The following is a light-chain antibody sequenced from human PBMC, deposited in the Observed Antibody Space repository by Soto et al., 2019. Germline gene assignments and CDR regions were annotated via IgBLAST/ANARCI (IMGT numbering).Light chain of an antibody. J-gene: IGKJ4*01. V-gene: IGKV3-15*01. CDR2: GAS. CDR1: QSVSNN. Sequence: EIVMTQSPATLSVSPGERATLSCRASQSVSNNLAWYQQKPGQAPRLLIYGASTRATGIPARFSGSGSGTEFTLTISSLQSEDFAVYYCQQYNNWPGTCGGGTKVEIK. CDR3: QQYNNWPGT.